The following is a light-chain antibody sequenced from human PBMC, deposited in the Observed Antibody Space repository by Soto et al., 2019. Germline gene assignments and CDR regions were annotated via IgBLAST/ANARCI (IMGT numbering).Light chain of an antibody. CDR1: QSVSNN. J-gene: IGKJ4*01. CDR2: GAS. CDR3: QQYNNWPPLT. V-gene: IGKV3-15*01. Sequence: EIVMTQSPATLSVSPGERATLSCRASQSVSNNFAWYQQKPGQAPRLLIYGASTRATGIPARFSGSGSGTEFTLTISSLQSEDFAVYYCQQYNNWPPLTFGGGTKVEIK.